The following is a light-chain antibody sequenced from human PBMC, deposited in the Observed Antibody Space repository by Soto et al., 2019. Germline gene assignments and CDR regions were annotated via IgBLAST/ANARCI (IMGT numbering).Light chain of an antibody. CDR3: CSYAGSSVV. Sequence: QSALTQPASVSGSPGQSITISCTGTSSDVGSYNLVSWYQQHPGKAPKLMIYEGSKRPSGVSNRFSGSKSGNTASLTISGLQAEDEADYHCCSYAGSSVVFGGGTKLNVL. V-gene: IGLV2-23*01. CDR2: EGS. J-gene: IGLJ2*01. CDR1: SSDVGSYNL.